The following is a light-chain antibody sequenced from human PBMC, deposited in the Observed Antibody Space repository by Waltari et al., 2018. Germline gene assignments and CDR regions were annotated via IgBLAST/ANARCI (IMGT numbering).Light chain of an antibody. CDR2: DAN. CDR1: MLETTG. J-gene: IGLJ1*01. Sequence: SDVLTQPPSVSVATGQTARITCGGSMLETTGVHWYQQRPGQAPLLVVDDANDRPSGTPERLSGASSGKTAPLTITSVEAGDEADYYCQVWHSGRDPLFGAGTKLTVL. V-gene: IGLV3-21*02. CDR3: QVWHSGRDPL.